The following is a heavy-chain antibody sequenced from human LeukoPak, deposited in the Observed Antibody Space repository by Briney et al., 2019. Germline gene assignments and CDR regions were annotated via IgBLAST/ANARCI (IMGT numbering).Heavy chain of an antibody. CDR2: IHYSGAT. J-gene: IGHJ4*02. V-gene: IGHV4-59*01. D-gene: IGHD6-13*01. Sequence: SETLSLTCTDSGGSISSNYWSWIRQPPGKGLEWIGYIHYSGATNYNPSLKSRVTISADTSKNQFSLKLSSVTAADTAMYYCARDAAGFNSSWEFDYWGQGTLVTVSS. CDR1: GGSISSNY. CDR3: ARDAAGFNSSWEFDY.